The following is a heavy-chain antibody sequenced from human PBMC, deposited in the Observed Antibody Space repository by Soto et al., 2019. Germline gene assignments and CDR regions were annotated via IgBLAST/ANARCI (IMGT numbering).Heavy chain of an antibody. V-gene: IGHV3-23*01. Sequence: ASLRISYAASGFNFSRCARGWVRQATGKGLEWVSDIIDSGGSTYYADSVKGRFTISRDNSKSTLYLQMNSLGAEDTALYYCAKGRSDYYYYGVDVWGQGTTVTVS. CDR1: GFNFSRCA. CDR3: AKGRSDYYYYGVDV. CDR2: IIDSGGST. J-gene: IGHJ6*02.